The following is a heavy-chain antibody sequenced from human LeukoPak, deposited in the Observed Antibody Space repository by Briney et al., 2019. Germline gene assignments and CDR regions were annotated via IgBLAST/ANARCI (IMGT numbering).Heavy chain of an antibody. Sequence: GGSLRLSCAASGFTFSSYWMTWVRQAPGKGLEWVAHIKRDGSEKYYVDSVKGRFTVSRDNAKNSLYLEMNSLRAEDTAVYYCAKVQKSAGWFGNLFLDYWGQGSLVTVS. J-gene: IGHJ4*02. D-gene: IGHD3-10*01. CDR1: GFTFSSYW. CDR2: IKRDGSEK. CDR3: AKVQKSAGWFGNLFLDY. V-gene: IGHV3-7*01.